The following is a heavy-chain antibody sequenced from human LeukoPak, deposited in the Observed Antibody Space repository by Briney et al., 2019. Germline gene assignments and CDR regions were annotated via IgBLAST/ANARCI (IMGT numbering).Heavy chain of an antibody. J-gene: IGHJ4*02. CDR1: GFTFSSYA. CDR3: AKEGGFQLPFDS. D-gene: IGHD2-2*01. V-gene: IGHV3-23*01. Sequence: PGGSLRLSCAASGFTFSSYAMNWVRQAPGKGLEWVAGISSGDRTFHAESVKGRFTISRDKSKGTLYLQMNSLRAEDTAVYYCAKEGGFQLPFDSWGQGTLVTVSS. CDR2: ISSGDRT.